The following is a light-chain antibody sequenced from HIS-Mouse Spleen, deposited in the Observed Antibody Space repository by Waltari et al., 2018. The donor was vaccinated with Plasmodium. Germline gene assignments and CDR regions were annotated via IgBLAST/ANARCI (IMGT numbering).Light chain of an antibody. CDR1: QSVSSN. Sequence: EIVMTHSPATLSVSPGARATISCRSRQSVSSNLAWYQQKPGQAPRLLIDGASTRATGIPARFSGSGSGTEFTLTISSLQSEDFAVYYCQQYNNWSFTFGPGTKVDSK. V-gene: IGKV3-15*01. CDR3: QQYNNWSFT. J-gene: IGKJ3*01. CDR2: GAS.